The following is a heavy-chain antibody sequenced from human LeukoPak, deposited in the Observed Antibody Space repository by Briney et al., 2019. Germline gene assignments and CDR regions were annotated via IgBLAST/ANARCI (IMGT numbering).Heavy chain of an antibody. D-gene: IGHD6-19*01. J-gene: IGHJ4*02. CDR1: GFTFSGYW. Sequence: TGGSLRLSCAASGFTFSGYWMSWLRQAPGMGLEWVANIKQDGTEKYYVDSVKGRFIISRDNAKNSLYLQMNSLRAEDTAVYYCARDGSGWSVYWGQGTLVTVSS. V-gene: IGHV3-7*01. CDR2: IKQDGTEK. CDR3: ARDGSGWSVY.